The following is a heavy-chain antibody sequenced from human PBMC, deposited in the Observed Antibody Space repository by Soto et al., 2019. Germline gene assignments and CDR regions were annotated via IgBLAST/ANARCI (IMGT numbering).Heavy chain of an antibody. CDR3: ARELGYDSSSVPFDY. CDR1: GFTFSNYW. D-gene: IGHD6-6*01. CDR2: IKQDGSEK. V-gene: IGHV3-7*01. Sequence: EVQLVESGGGLVQPGGSLRLSCAASGFTFSNYWMTWVRQAPGKGLEWVANIKQDGSEKYCVDSVKGRFTISRDNAKNELFLQRNSLRAGDTAVYYCARELGYDSSSVPFDYWGQGTLVTVSS. J-gene: IGHJ4*02.